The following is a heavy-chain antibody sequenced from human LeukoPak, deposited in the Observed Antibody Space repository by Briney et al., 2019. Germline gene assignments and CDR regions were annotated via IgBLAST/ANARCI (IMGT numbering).Heavy chain of an antibody. Sequence: GGSLRLSCAASGFTFSTYSMNWVRQAPGKGLEWVSSISSNNRYIYYANSVKGRFTISRDNARNSLFLQMNSLRAEDTALYYCAKDTNDIAVAGAEFDYWGQGTLVTVSS. V-gene: IGHV3-21*04. CDR2: ISSNNRYI. CDR1: GFTFSTYS. J-gene: IGHJ4*02. D-gene: IGHD6-19*01. CDR3: AKDTNDIAVAGAEFDY.